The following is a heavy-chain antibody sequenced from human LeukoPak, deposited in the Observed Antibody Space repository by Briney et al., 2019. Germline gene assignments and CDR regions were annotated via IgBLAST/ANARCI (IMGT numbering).Heavy chain of an antibody. CDR1: GFTFSTHA. J-gene: IGHJ4*02. CDR3: AKGGNYDILTGYHPFDY. Sequence: QAGGSLRLSCAASGFTFSTHAMTWVRQAPGKGLEWVSLISGTGGSTYYADSAKGRFTISRDNSKNTLYLQMNSLRAEDTAVYYCAKGGNYDILTGYHPFDYWGQGILVTVSS. CDR2: ISGTGGST. V-gene: IGHV3-23*01. D-gene: IGHD3-9*01.